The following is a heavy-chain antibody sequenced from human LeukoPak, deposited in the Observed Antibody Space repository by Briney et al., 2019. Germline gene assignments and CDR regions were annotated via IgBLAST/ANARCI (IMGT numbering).Heavy chain of an antibody. V-gene: IGHV3-7*01. Sequence: GGSLRLSCAASGFTISGYWMTWVRQAPGRGLEWVANIKQDGSEKTYVDSVKGRFTISRDNAKNSIYLQMNSLRVEDTAIYYCARDGGTDWYDPWGQGTLVSVSS. J-gene: IGHJ5*02. D-gene: IGHD3-16*01. CDR2: IKQDGSEK. CDR3: ARDGGTDWYDP. CDR1: GFTISGYW.